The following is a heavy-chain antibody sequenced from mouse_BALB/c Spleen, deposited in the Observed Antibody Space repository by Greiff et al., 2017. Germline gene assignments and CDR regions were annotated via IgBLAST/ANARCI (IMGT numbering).Heavy chain of an antibody. CDR2: IDPENGDT. Sequence: VHVKQSGAELVRPGALVKLSCKASGFNIKDYYMHWVKQRPEQGLEWIGWIDPENGDTEYAPKFQGKATMTADTSSNTAYLQLSSLTSEDTAVYYCNGMIPDWFAYWGQGTLVTVSA. CDR3: NGMIPDWFAY. V-gene: IGHV14-4*02. D-gene: IGHD2-3*01. J-gene: IGHJ3*01. CDR1: GFNIKDYY.